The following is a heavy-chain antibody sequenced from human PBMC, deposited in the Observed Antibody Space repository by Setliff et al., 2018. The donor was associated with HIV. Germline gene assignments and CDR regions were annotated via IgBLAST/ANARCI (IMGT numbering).Heavy chain of an antibody. CDR3: TRDLWGSGSYYIYAPHFDY. V-gene: IGHV4-39*07. CDR2: VYYSGST. D-gene: IGHD3-10*01. Sequence: PSETLSLTCTVSGGSIRNGLYYWHWIRQPPGKGLEWIGSVYYSGSTYYKPSLKSRVTISVDTSKNQFSLRLSSVTAADRAVYYCTRDLWGSGSYYIYAPHFDYWGQGTLVTV. CDR1: GGSIRNGLYY. J-gene: IGHJ4*02.